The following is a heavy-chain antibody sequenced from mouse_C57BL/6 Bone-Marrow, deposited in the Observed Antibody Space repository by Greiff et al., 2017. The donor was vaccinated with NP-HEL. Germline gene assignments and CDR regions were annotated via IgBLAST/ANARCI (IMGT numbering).Heavy chain of an antibody. J-gene: IGHJ4*01. CDR3: ARGTTVVDYAMDY. V-gene: IGHV1-18*01. CDR2: INPNNGGT. CDR1: GYTFTDYN. Sequence: DVQLQESGPELVKPGASVKIPCKASGYTFTDYNMDWVKQSHGKSLEWIGDINPNNGGTIYNQKFKGKATLTVDKSSSTAYMELRSLTSEDTAVYYCARGTTVVDYAMDYWGQGTSVTVSS. D-gene: IGHD1-1*01.